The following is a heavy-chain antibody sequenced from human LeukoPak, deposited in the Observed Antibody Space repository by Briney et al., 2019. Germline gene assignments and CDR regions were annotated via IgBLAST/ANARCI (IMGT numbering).Heavy chain of an antibody. V-gene: IGHV4-59*11. J-gene: IGHJ4*02. D-gene: IGHD3-22*01. CDR1: GGSISSHY. CDR3: ARRISHKYYDSSGYPYYFDY. Sequence: SETLSLTCTVSGGSISSHYWSWIRQPPGKGLEWIGYIYYSGSTNYNPSLKSRVTISVDTSKNQSSLKLGSVTAADTAVYYCARRISHKYYDSSGYPYYFDYWGQGTLVTVSS. CDR2: IYYSGST.